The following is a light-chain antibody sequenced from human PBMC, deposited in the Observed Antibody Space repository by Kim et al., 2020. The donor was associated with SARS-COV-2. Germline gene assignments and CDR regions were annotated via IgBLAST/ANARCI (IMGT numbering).Light chain of an antibody. CDR1: QSISSW. V-gene: IGKV1-5*03. CDR3: QQYNSYSWT. J-gene: IGKJ1*01. CDR2: KAS. Sequence: DIQMTQSPSTLSASVGDRVTITCRASQSISSWLAWYQQKPGKAPKLLIYKASSLESGVPSRFSGSGSGTEFTLTISSLQPDDFGTYYCQQYNSYSWTFGQRTKVDIK.